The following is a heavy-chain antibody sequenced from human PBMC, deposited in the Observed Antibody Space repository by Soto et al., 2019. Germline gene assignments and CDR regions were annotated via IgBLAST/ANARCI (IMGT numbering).Heavy chain of an antibody. CDR2: ISYDEIDK. Sequence: QVQLVESGGGVVQPGRSLRLSCAASGFTFSNYTMHWVRQAPGKGLEWVALISYDEIDKYFADAVKGRFTISRDNSKNTLYLQMDSLRAEDTAVYYWAGRSGSSDYWGRGTLFTVSS. D-gene: IGHD3-10*01. CDR3: AGRSGSSDY. V-gene: IGHV3-30*04. CDR1: GFTFSNYT. J-gene: IGHJ4*02.